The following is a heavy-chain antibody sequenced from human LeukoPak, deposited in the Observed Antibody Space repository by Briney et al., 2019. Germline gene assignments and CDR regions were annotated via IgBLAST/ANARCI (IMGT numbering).Heavy chain of an antibody. J-gene: IGHJ6*02. D-gene: IGHD5-24*01. CDR2: VSAYNGDT. CDR3: ARDMAPYSHYRMDV. V-gene: IGHV1-18*01. Sequence: ASVKVSCKASGYTFTRFGLTWVRQAPGQGLEWLGWVSAYNGDTYYAQQLQGRVTMITVTSSNTVYMQLRSLRSDDTAVYYCARDMAPYSHYRMDVWGPGTTVTVPS. CDR1: GYTFTRFG.